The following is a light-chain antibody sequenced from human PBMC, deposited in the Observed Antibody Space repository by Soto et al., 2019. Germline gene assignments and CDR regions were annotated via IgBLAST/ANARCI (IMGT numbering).Light chain of an antibody. CDR3: QQRNIWPPVT. Sequence: VLTQSPATLTVSLGDSATLSCRASQSVSSSYLAWYQQKPGQAPRLLIYGAFNRATGIPARFSGSGSGTDFTLTINSLEPEDFAVYYCQQRNIWPPVTFGQGTRLEIK. CDR2: GAF. CDR1: QSVSSSY. J-gene: IGKJ5*01. V-gene: IGKV3D-20*02.